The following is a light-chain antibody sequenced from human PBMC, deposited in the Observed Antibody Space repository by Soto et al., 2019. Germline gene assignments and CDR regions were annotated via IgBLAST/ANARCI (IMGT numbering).Light chain of an antibody. V-gene: IGLV2-8*01. CDR3: KSYAGTNTYV. Sequence: QSVLTQPASVSGSPGQSVTISCTGTKNDIGVYDFVSWYQHHPGKAPRLIIYEVVQRPSGVPDRFSGSKSGNTASLTVSGLQGAEGADYFCKSYAGTNTYVFGSGTKVTVL. J-gene: IGLJ1*01. CDR1: KNDIGVYDF. CDR2: EVV.